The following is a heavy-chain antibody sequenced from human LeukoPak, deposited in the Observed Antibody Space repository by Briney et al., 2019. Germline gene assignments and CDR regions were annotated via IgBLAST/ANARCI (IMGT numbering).Heavy chain of an antibody. V-gene: IGHV1-69*05. Sequence: GASVKVSCKASGGTFSSYAISWVRQAPGQGLEWMGGIIPIFGTANYAQKFQGRVTMTRDTSISTAYMELSRLRSNDTAVYYCARAPTTSDRRSPHFDYWGQGTLVTVSS. D-gene: IGHD1-26*01. J-gene: IGHJ4*02. CDR1: GGTFSSYA. CDR3: ARAPTTSDRRSPHFDY. CDR2: IIPIFGTA.